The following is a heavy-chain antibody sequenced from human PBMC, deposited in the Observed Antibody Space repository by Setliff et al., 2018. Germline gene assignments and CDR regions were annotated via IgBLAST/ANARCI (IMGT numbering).Heavy chain of an antibody. Sequence: SETLSLTCTVSGGSISSYYWSWIRQPAGKGLEWIGRIYTSGSTNYNPSLKSRVTMSVDTSKNQFSLKLSSVTAADTDVYYCARDHGDYGYYYYYMDVWGKGTTVTVSS. V-gene: IGHV4-4*07. CDR3: ARDHGDYGYYYYYMDV. J-gene: IGHJ6*03. CDR2: IYTSGST. D-gene: IGHD4-17*01. CDR1: GGSISSYY.